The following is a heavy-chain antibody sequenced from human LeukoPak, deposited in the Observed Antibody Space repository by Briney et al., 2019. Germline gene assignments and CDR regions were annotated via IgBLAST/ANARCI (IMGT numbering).Heavy chain of an antibody. J-gene: IGHJ3*02. CDR3: ARFPAPRLGEIDAFDI. V-gene: IGHV4-34*01. CDR1: GGSFSGLS. CDR2: INHFGST. D-gene: IGHD3-16*01. Sequence: PSDTLSLTCVVNGGSFSGLSWSWIRQAPGKGLEWIGEINHFGSTNYSPSFKSRVTMSVDASKNQFSLKLSSVTAADTAVYYCARFPAPRLGEIDAFDIWGQGTMVTVSS.